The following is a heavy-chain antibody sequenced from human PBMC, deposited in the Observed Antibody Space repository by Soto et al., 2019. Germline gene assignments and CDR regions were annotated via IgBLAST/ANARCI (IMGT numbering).Heavy chain of an antibody. CDR2: IYYSGST. CDR3: ARDAQGVPAAMRVGAFDI. V-gene: IGHV4-59*01. CDR1: GGSISSYY. Sequence: SETLSLTCTVSGGSISSYYWSWIRQPPGKGLEWIGYIYYSGSTNYNPSLKSRVTISVDTSKNQFSLKLSSVTAADTAVYYCARDAQGVPAAMRVGAFDIWGQGTMVTVSS. D-gene: IGHD2-2*01. J-gene: IGHJ3*02.